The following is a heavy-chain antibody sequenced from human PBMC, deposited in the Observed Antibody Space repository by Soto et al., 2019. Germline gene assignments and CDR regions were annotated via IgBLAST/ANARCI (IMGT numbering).Heavy chain of an antibody. Sequence: ASVKVSCKASGYTFTSYYMHWVRQAPGQGLEWKGIINPSGGSTSYAQKFQGRVTMTRDTSTSTVYMELSSLRSEDTAVYYCARFSGGSCYACHDYGMDVWGQGTTVTVSS. CDR3: ARFSGGSCYACHDYGMDV. J-gene: IGHJ6*02. CDR1: GYTFTSYY. D-gene: IGHD2-15*01. V-gene: IGHV1-46*01. CDR2: INPSGGST.